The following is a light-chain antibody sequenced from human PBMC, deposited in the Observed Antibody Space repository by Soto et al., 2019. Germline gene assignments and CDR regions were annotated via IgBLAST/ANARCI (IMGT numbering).Light chain of an antibody. CDR2: GAS. CDR1: QSNRRF. Sequence: DIQMTQSPSSLSASVGDRVTISCRASQSNRRFLNWYQQKPGKAPKLLIYGASSLQSGVPSRFSGSGSGTDFTLTISSLQPEDFATYYCHQSYSTRVFGQGTKLEIK. V-gene: IGKV1-39*01. CDR3: HQSYSTRV. J-gene: IGKJ2*01.